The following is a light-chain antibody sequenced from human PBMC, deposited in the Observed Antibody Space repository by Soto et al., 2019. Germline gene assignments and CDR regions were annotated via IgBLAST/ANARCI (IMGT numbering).Light chain of an antibody. V-gene: IGKV1D-12*01. CDR1: QGISSW. CDR3: QQTDTYPYT. Sequence: DIQMTQSPSSVSASVGDRVTITCRASQGISSWLAWYQQVPGKAPKLLLYAAATLQSGVSSRFSGSYSGTDFTLTISSQQPEDFATYYCQQTDTYPYTFGQGTKVEIK. J-gene: IGKJ2*01. CDR2: AAA.